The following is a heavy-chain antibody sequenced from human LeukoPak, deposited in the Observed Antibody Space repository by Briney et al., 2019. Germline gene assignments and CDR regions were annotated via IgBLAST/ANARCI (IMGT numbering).Heavy chain of an antibody. J-gene: IGHJ6*02. V-gene: IGHV1-8*01. CDR2: MNPNSGNT. D-gene: IGHD2-15*01. CDR1: GYTFTSYD. CDR3: ARGFHCSGGSCYLYYYYYGMDV. Sequence: ASVKVSCKASGYTFTSYDINWVRQATGQGLEWMGWMNPNSGNTGYAQKFQGRVTMTRNTSISTAYMELSSLRSEDTAVYYCARGFHCSGGSCYLYYYYYGMDVWGQGTTVTVSS.